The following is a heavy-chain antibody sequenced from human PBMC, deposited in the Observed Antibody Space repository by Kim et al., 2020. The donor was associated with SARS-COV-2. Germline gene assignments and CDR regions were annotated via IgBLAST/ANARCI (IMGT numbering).Heavy chain of an antibody. CDR3: ARLTYGSASYWNDY. CDR1: GFTFSSFS. Sequence: GGSLRLSCAASGFTFSSFSMNWVRQAPGKGLEWVSSISSSSTYIYYADSVKGRVTISRDNAKNSLYLQMNSLRAEDTAVYYCARLTYGSASYWNDYWGQGPLVTVSS. CDR2: ISSSSTYI. D-gene: IGHD3-10*01. V-gene: IGHV3-21*01. J-gene: IGHJ4*02.